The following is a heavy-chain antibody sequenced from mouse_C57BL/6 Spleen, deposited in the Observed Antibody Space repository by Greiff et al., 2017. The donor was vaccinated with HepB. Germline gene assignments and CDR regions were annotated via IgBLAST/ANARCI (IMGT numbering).Heavy chain of an antibody. CDR3: ARDGDSSGSPFAY. Sequence: QVHVKQPGAELVRPGSSVKLSCKASGYTFTSYWMHWVKQRPIQGLEWIGNIDPSDSETHYNQKFKDKATLTVDKSSSTAYMQLSSLTSEDSAVYYCARDGDSSGSPFAYWGQGTLVTVSA. CDR2: IDPSDSET. D-gene: IGHD3-2*02. J-gene: IGHJ3*01. V-gene: IGHV1-52*01. CDR1: GYTFTSYW.